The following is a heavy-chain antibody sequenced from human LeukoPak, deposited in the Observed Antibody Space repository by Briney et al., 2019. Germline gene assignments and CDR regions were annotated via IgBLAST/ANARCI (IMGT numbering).Heavy chain of an antibody. CDR3: ARDSYTSPDY. D-gene: IGHD2-2*01. V-gene: IGHV3-74*01. Sequence: GGSLRLSCAASGFTFSNFWMNWVRQAPGKGLVWVSRINREGTTTVYADSVKGRFTISRDNAKSTLYLQMNSLRAEDTAVYYCARDSYTSPDYWGQGTLVTVSA. CDR1: GFTFSNFW. CDR2: INREGTTT. J-gene: IGHJ4*02.